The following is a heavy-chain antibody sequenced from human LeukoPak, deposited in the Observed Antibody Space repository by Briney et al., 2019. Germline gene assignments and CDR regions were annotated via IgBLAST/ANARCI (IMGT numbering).Heavy chain of an antibody. CDR3: ARGPSSSWDEGDNWFDP. D-gene: IGHD6-13*01. J-gene: IGHJ5*02. Sequence: ASVKVSCKASGYTFTSYGISWVRQAPGQGLEWMGWISAYNGNTNYAQKLQGRVTMTTDTSTSTAYMELSSLRSEDTAVYYCARGPSSSWDEGDNWFDPWGQGTLVTVSS. V-gene: IGHV1-18*01. CDR2: ISAYNGNT. CDR1: GYTFTSYG.